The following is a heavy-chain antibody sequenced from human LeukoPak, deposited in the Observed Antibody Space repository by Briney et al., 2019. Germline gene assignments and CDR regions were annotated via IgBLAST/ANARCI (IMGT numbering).Heavy chain of an antibody. Sequence: PGGSLRLSCAASGFTFSSYEMNWVRQAPGKGLEWVSYISSSGSTIYYADSVKGRFTISRDNAKNSLYLQMNSLRAEDTAVCYCARDGASIDYYDSSGYLWGQGTLVTVSS. CDR3: ARDGASIDYYDSSGYL. J-gene: IGHJ4*02. CDR1: GFTFSSYE. CDR2: ISSSGSTI. D-gene: IGHD3-22*01. V-gene: IGHV3-48*03.